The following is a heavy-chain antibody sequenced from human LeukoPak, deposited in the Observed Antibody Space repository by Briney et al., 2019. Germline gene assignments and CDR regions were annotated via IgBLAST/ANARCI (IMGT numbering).Heavy chain of an antibody. V-gene: IGHV4-34*01. D-gene: IGHD3-10*02. CDR1: GGSFSGYY. J-gene: IGHJ5*02. CDR2: INHSGST. CDR3: ARSLGVRGVIIRRSSNWFDP. Sequence: PSETLSLTCAVYGGSFSGYYWSWIRQPPGKGLEWIGEINHSGSTNYNPSLKSRVTISVDTSKNQFSLKLSSVTAADTAVYYCARSLGVRGVIIRRSSNWFDPWGQGTLVTVSS.